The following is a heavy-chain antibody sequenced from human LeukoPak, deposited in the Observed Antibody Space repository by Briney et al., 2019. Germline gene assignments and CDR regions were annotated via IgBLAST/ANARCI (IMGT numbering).Heavy chain of an antibody. Sequence: PGGSLRLSCAASGFTFSSYTMNWVRQAPGKGLEWVSESSGSGGSTYYADSVKGRFTMSRDNSKNTVYLQMNSLRAEDTAVYYCAKARRGSYDYVSLYYFDYWGQGTLVTVSS. V-gene: IGHV3-23*01. CDR2: SSGSGGST. D-gene: IGHD3-16*01. J-gene: IGHJ4*02. CDR3: AKARRGSYDYVSLYYFDY. CDR1: GFTFSSYT.